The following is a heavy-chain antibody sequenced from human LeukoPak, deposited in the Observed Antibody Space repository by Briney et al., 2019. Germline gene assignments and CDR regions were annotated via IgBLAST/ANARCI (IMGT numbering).Heavy chain of an antibody. V-gene: IGHV3-11*03. CDR1: GFTVSSNY. CDR3: ASPPFSGSYPLGLHI. CDR2: ISSGGNYT. J-gene: IGHJ3*02. Sequence: PGGSLRLSCAASGFTVSSNYMSWIRQAPGKGLEWVSYISSGGNYTNYSDSVKGRFTISRDNAKSSLYLQMNSLRVEDTAVYYCASPPFSGSYPLGLHIWGQGTLVTVSS. D-gene: IGHD1-26*01.